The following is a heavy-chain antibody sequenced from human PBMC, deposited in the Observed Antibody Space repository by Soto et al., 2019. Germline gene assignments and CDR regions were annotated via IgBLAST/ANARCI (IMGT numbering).Heavy chain of an antibody. CDR3: ARTIEGYCSGGSCEAGYFDY. CDR1: GGSISSSY. V-gene: IGHV4-59*13. D-gene: IGHD2-15*01. CDR2: IYYSGSA. Sequence: SETLSLTCTVSGGSISSSYSSWIRYPQRTGLEWIGYIYYSGSANYNSSLKSRVTISVDTSKNQFSLKLNSVTAADTAVYYCARTIEGYCSGGSCEAGYFDYWGQGTLVTVSS. J-gene: IGHJ4*02.